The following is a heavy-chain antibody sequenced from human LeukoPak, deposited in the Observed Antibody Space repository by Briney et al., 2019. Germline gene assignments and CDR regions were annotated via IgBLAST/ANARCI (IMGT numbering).Heavy chain of an antibody. J-gene: IGHJ4*02. D-gene: IGHD6-13*01. CDR1: GGTFRSFA. CDR2: IIPIFGTA. Sequence: SVKVSCKASGGTFRSFAISWVRQAPGQGLEWMGGIIPIFGTANYAQKFQGRVTITTDESTSTAYMELSSLRSEDTAVYYCASSIAVMYYFDYWGQGTLVTVSS. V-gene: IGHV1-69*05. CDR3: ASSIAVMYYFDY.